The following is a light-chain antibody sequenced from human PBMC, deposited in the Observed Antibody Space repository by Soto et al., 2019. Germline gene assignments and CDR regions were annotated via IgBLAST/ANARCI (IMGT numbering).Light chain of an antibody. V-gene: IGLV2-14*01. CDR3: SSYTSSSTPYV. CDR1: SSDVGGYNY. Sequence: QSALTQPASVSGSPGQSITISCTGTSSDVGGYNYVSCYQQHPGKAPKPMIYAVSNRPSGVSNCFSGSKSGNTASLTISWLQAEDEDDYYCSSYTSSSTPYVFGTGTKLTVL. CDR2: AVS. J-gene: IGLJ1*01.